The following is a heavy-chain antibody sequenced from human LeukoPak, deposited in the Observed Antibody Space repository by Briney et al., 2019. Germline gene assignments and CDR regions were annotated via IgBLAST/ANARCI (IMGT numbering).Heavy chain of an antibody. CDR3: ARDLWDSSGYYY. D-gene: IGHD3-22*01. CDR1: GGSISSYY. CDR2: IYYSGST. J-gene: IGHJ4*02. Sequence: SETLSLTCTVSGGSISSYYWSWIRQPPGKGLEWIGYIYYSGSTNYNPSLKSRVTISVDTSKNQFSLKLSSVTAADTAVYYCARDLWDSSGYYYWGQGTLVTVSS. V-gene: IGHV4-59*01.